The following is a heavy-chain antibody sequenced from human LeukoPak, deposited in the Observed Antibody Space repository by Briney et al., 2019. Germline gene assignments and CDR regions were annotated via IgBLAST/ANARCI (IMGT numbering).Heavy chain of an antibody. CDR2: IYHSGST. CDR3: AREDPVGAAFDY. Sequence: PSETLSLTCTVSGYSISSGYYWGWIRQPPGKGLEWIGSIYHSGSTYYNPSLKSRVTISVDTSKNQFSLKLSSVTAADTAVYYCAREDPVGAAFDYWGQGTLVTVSS. D-gene: IGHD3-10*01. J-gene: IGHJ4*02. CDR1: GYSISSGYY. V-gene: IGHV4-38-2*02.